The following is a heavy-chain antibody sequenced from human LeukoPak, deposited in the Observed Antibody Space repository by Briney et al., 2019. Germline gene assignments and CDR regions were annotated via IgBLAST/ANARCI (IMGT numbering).Heavy chain of an antibody. Sequence: GGSLRLSCAASGFTFSNAWMSSVRQAPGKGLEWVGRIKSKTDGGTTDYAAPVKGRFTISRDDSKNTLYLQMNSLKTEDTAVYYCTVYCSSTSCSDYWGQGTLVTVSS. J-gene: IGHJ4*02. D-gene: IGHD2-2*01. CDR3: TVYCSSTSCSDY. CDR1: GFTFSNAW. CDR2: IKSKTDGGTT. V-gene: IGHV3-15*01.